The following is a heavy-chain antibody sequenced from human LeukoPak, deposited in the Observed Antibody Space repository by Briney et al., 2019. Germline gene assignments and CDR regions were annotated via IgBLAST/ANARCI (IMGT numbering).Heavy chain of an antibody. Sequence: PGGSLRLSCAASVFTFCIYSMHWVRQAPGKGLEWVSYISSTSSTIYYTDSVKGRFTVSRDNANQSLYLQMNSLGDEDTAVSYCARGHAAVPSGGFDSWGQGTLVTVSS. CDR1: VFTFCIYS. CDR3: ARGHAAVPSGGFDS. J-gene: IGHJ4*02. D-gene: IGHD3-10*01. CDR2: ISSTSSTI. V-gene: IGHV3-48*02.